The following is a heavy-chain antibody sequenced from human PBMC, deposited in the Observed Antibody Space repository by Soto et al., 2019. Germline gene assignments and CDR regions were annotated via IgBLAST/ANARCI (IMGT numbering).Heavy chain of an antibody. J-gene: IGHJ3*02. V-gene: IGHV3-30-3*01. D-gene: IGHD3-22*01. CDR1: GFTFSSFA. CDR2: ASFDGNTQ. Sequence: GGSLRLSCAASGFTFSSFAMHWVRQAPGKGLEWVTLASFDGNTQYYADSVKGRFTISRDNSKNTLYLQMNSLRAEDTAVYYCARTDSSGYYPPGAFDIWGQGTMVTVSS. CDR3: ARTDSSGYYPPGAFDI.